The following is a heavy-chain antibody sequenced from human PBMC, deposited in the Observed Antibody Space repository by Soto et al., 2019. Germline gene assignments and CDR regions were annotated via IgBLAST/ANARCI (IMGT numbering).Heavy chain of an antibody. CDR3: ARSLLQGDF. CDR1: GYTFIHYY. CDR2: INPNGGST. J-gene: IGHJ4*02. V-gene: IGHV1-46*01. D-gene: IGHD2-21*01. Sequence: QVQLVQSGAEVKKPGASVKVSCKASGYTFIHYYIHWVRQAPGQVLEWMAIINPNGGSTNYAQKFQGRVTVTSDTSTSTVSMELNSLGSDDTAVYFCARSLLQGDFWGQGTLVTVSS.